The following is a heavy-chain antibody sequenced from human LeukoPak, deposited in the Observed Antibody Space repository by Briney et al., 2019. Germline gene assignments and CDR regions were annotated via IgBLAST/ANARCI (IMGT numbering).Heavy chain of an antibody. CDR3: ARSPGGGFDI. Sequence: SETLSLTCTVSGGSITNVYGGWVRQSPGKGLELIGYIYYSGTTNYSPSLKSRVSLSVDTSKKQFSLKLSSVTAADTAVYYCARSPGGGFDIWGQGTMVTVSS. D-gene: IGHD2-15*01. CDR1: GGSITNVY. CDR2: IYYSGTT. V-gene: IGHV4-59*01. J-gene: IGHJ3*02.